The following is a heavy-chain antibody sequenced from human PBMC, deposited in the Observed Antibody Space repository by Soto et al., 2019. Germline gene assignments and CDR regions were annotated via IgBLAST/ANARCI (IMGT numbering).Heavy chain of an antibody. CDR1: GYTFTNYG. CDR3: AREGGYVGAGYNWFDP. Sequence: GASVKVSCKASGYTFTNYGISWVRQAPGQGLEWMGWTGAYRGNTNYAQKFQGRLTMTTDTSTSTAYMELRSLRSDDTAVYYCAREGGYVGAGYNWFDPWGQGALVTVSS. D-gene: IGHD5-12*01. V-gene: IGHV1-18*04. CDR2: TGAYRGNT. J-gene: IGHJ5*02.